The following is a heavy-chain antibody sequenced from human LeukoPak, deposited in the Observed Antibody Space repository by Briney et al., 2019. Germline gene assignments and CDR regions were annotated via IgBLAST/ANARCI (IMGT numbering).Heavy chain of an antibody. CDR2: ISAYNGNT. V-gene: IGHV1-18*01. D-gene: IGHD3-10*01. J-gene: IGHJ5*02. CDR1: GYTFTSYG. Sequence: ASVKLSCKASGYTFTSYGISWVRQAPGQGLEWMGWISAYNGNTNYAQKLQGRVTMTTDTSTSTAYMELRSLRSDDTAVYYCAKYGSGSYYHNWFDPWGQRTLVTVSS. CDR3: AKYGSGSYYHNWFDP.